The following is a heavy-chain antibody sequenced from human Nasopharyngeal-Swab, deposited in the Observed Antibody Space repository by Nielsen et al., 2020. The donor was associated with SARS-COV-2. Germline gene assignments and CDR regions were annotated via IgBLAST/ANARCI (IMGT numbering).Heavy chain of an antibody. CDR3: ARNMGYFHTSIWLDP. CDR2: IYHDHSGN. Sequence: GESLKISCKTSGYDFAGYWIAWVRQKPGQGLEWMGIIYHDHSGNKYSPSFRGQVTFSVDKSISTAYLQWSNLEASDTAMYYCARNMGYFHTSIWLDPWGQGTLVTVSS. J-gene: IGHJ5*02. V-gene: IGHV5-51*01. D-gene: IGHD2/OR15-2a*01. CDR1: GYDFAGYW.